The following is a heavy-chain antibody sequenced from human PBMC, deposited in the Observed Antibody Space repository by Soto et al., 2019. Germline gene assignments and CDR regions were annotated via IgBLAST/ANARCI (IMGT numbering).Heavy chain of an antibody. CDR2: ISGRGGAT. CDR1: GFSFSSNS. V-gene: IGHV3-23*01. J-gene: IGHJ4*02. Sequence: GGSLRLSCAASGFSFSSNSMSWVRQAPGKGLEWVSGISGRGGATYYADSVKGRFTISRDNSKNMLYLQMNSLRAEDTAVYYCAKRRYFDWSQFDYWGQGTLVTVSS. D-gene: IGHD3-9*01. CDR3: AKRRYFDWSQFDY.